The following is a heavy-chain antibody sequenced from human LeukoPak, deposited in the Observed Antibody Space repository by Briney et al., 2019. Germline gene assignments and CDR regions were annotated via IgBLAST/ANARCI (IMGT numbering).Heavy chain of an antibody. J-gene: IGHJ3*02. D-gene: IGHD1-26*01. CDR2: IKQDGSEK. Sequence: GGSLRLSCAAPGFTFSSYWMNWVRQAPGKRLEWVANIKQDGSEKYYVDSVKGRFTISRDNAKNSLYLQMNSLRAEDTALYHCARGGIFVRGSYYFAFDIWGQGTMVTVSS. CDR1: GFTFSSYW. V-gene: IGHV3-7*03. CDR3: ARGGIFVRGSYYFAFDI.